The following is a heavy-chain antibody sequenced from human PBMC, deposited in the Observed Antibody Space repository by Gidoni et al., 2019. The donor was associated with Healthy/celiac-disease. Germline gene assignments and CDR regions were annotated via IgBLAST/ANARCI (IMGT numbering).Heavy chain of an antibody. CDR2: IKQDGSEN. CDR1: GFTCSSYC. Sequence: EVQLVETGGGLVQPGGSLRLSCAASGFTCSSYCMSWVRQAPGKGLEWVDHIKQDGSENYYVDSVKGRFTISRDNAKNSLYLQMNSMRAEDTAVYYCARGGSFDYWGLGTLVTVSS. CDR3: ARGGSFDY. V-gene: IGHV3-7*04. J-gene: IGHJ4*02.